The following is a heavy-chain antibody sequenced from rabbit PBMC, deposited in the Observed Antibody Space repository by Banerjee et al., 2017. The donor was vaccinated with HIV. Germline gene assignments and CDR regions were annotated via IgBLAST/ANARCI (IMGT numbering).Heavy chain of an antibody. D-gene: IGHD1-1*01. CDR1: GFSFSSSYW. V-gene: IGHV1S40*01. CDR3: ARDLPDSGTWDPNL. Sequence: QSLEESGGDLVKPGASLTLTCTASGFSFSSSYWPCWVRQAPGKGLEWIACIYAGSSGSTYYASWAKGRFTISKTSSTTVTLQMTSLTVADTATYFCARDLPDSGTWDPNLRGPGTLVTVS. CDR2: IYAGSSGST. J-gene: IGHJ4*01.